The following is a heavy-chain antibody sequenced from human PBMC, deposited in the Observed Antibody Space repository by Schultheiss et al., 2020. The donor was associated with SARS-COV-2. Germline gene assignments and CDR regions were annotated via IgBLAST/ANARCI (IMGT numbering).Heavy chain of an antibody. J-gene: IGHJ4*02. CDR2: ISSSSSYI. CDR3: VKGVAGNFDY. Sequence: GGSLRLSCAASGFTFSSYAMSWVRQAPGKGLEWVSSISSSSSYIYYADSVKGRFTISRDNAKNSLYLQMNSLRAEDTAVYYCVKGVAGNFDYWGQGTLVTVSS. D-gene: IGHD6-19*01. CDR1: GFTFSSYA. V-gene: IGHV3-21*01.